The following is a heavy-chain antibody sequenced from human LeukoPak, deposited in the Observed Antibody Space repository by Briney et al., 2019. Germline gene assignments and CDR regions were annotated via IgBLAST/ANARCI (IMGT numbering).Heavy chain of an antibody. CDR3: ERDDVRGFH. CDR2: IYYIGST. V-gene: IGHV4-30-4*01. Sequence: SQTLSLTCTVSGGSISSGGYYWSWIRQHPGKGLEWIGYIYYIGSTYYNPSLKSRVTVSVDTSRNQFSLKLTSVTAADTAVYYCERDDVRGFHWGQGTLVTVSS. J-gene: IGHJ4*02. D-gene: IGHD2/OR15-2a*01. CDR1: GGSISSGGYY.